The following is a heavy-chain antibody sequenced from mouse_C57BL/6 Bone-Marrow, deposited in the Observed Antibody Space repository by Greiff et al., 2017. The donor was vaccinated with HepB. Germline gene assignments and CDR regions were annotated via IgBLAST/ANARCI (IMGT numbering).Heavy chain of an antibody. CDR1: GFTFSSYA. V-gene: IGHV5-4*01. Sequence: EVHLVESGGGLVKPGGSLKLSCAASGFTFSSYAMSWVRQTPEKRLEWVATISDGGSYTYYPDNVKGRFTISRDNAKNNLYLQMSHLKSEDTAMYYCARDLLWGQGTLVTVSA. CDR3: ARDLL. CDR2: ISDGGSYT. J-gene: IGHJ3*01. D-gene: IGHD2-1*01.